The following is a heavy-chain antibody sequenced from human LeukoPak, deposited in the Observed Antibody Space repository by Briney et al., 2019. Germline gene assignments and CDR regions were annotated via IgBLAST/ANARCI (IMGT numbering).Heavy chain of an antibody. Sequence: PSQTLSLTCAASGGSISSGGYSWSWIRQPPGKGLEWIGYIYHSGSTYYNPSLKSRVTISVDRSKNQFSLKLSSVTAADTAVYYCARNTYYYGSGSYYLDYWGQGTLVTVSS. CDR2: IYHSGST. CDR3: ARNTYYYGSGSYYLDY. V-gene: IGHV4-30-2*01. CDR1: GGSISSGGYS. J-gene: IGHJ4*02. D-gene: IGHD3-10*01.